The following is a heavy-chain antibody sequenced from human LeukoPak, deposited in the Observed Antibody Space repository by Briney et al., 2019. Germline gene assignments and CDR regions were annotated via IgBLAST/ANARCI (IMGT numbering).Heavy chain of an antibody. CDR2: IYTSGST. CDR1: GGSISSSSYY. D-gene: IGHD5-18*01. CDR3: AREDRGYSYFY. V-gene: IGHV4-39*07. Sequence: SETLSLTCTVSGGSISSSSYYWGWIRQPPGKGLEWIGRIYTSGSTNYNPSLKSRATMPVDTSKNQFSLKLTSLTAADTAYYYCAREDRGYSYFYWGQGTLVTVSS. J-gene: IGHJ4*02.